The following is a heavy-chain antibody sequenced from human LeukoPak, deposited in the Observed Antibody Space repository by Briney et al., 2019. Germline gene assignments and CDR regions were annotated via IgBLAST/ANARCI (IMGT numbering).Heavy chain of an antibody. CDR1: GGSISSGGYY. CDR3: ARRYTYGYWFDF. Sequence: SETLSLTCTVSGGSISSGGYYWSWIRQHPGKGLEWIGYIYYSGSTYYNPSLKSRVTISVDTSKNQFSLKLSSVTAADTAVYYCARRYTYGYWFDFWGQGTLVTVSS. V-gene: IGHV4-31*03. CDR2: IYYSGST. D-gene: IGHD5-18*01. J-gene: IGHJ4*02.